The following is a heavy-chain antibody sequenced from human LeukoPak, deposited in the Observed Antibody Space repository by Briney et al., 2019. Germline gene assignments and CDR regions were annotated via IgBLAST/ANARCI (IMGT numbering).Heavy chain of an antibody. J-gene: IGHJ4*02. D-gene: IGHD2-15*01. Sequence: ASVKVSCKASGYTLTSYGISWVRQAPGQGLEWMGWISAYNGNTNYAQKLQGRVTMTTDTSTSTAYMELRSLRSDDTAVYYCARDIVVVVAATPGIDYWGQGTLVTVSS. V-gene: IGHV1-18*01. CDR2: ISAYNGNT. CDR3: ARDIVVVVAATPGIDY. CDR1: GYTLTSYG.